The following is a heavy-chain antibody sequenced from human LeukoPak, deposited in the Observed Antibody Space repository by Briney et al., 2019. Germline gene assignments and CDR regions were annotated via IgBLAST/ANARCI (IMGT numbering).Heavy chain of an antibody. CDR2: IYYSGST. CDR1: GGSISSYY. CDR3: ARGEYSSGWTLYDY. Sequence: PSETLSLTCTVSGGSISSYYWSWIRQPPGKGLEWIGYIYYSGSTNYNPSLKSRVTISVDTSKNQFSLKLSSVTAADTAVYYCARGEYSSGWTLYDYWGQGTLVTVSS. J-gene: IGHJ4*02. V-gene: IGHV4-59*01. D-gene: IGHD6-19*01.